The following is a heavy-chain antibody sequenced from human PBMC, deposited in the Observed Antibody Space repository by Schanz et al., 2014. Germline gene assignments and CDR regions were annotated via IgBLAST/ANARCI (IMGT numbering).Heavy chain of an antibody. D-gene: IGHD2-15*01. J-gene: IGHJ3*02. Sequence: QVQLVQSGAEVKKPGSSMKVSCKASGGTFSTYPINWFRQAPGQGLEWMGRIIPIHGIVNYAQRFQDRVRITADKSTSTAYMELSSLKSDDTAVYCCARGGGREDVFDIWGQGTILTVSS. CDR1: GGTFSTYP. CDR3: ARGGGREDVFDI. V-gene: IGHV1-69*02. CDR2: IIPIHGIV.